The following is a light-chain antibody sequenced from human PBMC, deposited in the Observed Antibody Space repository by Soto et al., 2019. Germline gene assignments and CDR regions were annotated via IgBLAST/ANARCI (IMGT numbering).Light chain of an antibody. Sequence: EIVMTQSPATLSVSPGERATLSCRASQSISSNLAWYQQKPGQAPRLLIYGASTRATGIPARFSGSGSGTEFTLTISSLQSEDSAVYYCQQYKNWLTWTFGQGTKVDIK. J-gene: IGKJ1*01. CDR3: QQYKNWLTWT. V-gene: IGKV3-15*01. CDR2: GAS. CDR1: QSISSN.